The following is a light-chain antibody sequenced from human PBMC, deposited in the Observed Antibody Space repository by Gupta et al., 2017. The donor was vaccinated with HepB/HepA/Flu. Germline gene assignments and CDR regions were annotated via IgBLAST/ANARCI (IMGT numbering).Light chain of an antibody. V-gene: IGKV3-11*01. Sequence: EIVLTQSPVTLSLSPGERATLSCRASQSVSRYLAWYQQKPVQPPSLLVFDASNRATGVPARFSGSGSGTDFTLTISSLEPEDFAVYYCQRRINWPLTFGGGTRVEIK. CDR1: QSVSRY. J-gene: IGKJ4*01. CDR3: QRRINWPLT. CDR2: DAS.